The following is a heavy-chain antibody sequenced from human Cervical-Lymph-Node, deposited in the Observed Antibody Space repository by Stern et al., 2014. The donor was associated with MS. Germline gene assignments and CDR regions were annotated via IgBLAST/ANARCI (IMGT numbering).Heavy chain of an antibody. Sequence: VHLVESGGGVVQPGRSLRLSCAASGFTFTKYGMHWVRQAPGKGLEWLALISYDGNHKCYADSVKGRFTISRDNSKNTLFLQMNSLRAEDTAVYYCAKVPHYYDSSGPLDNWGQGTPVTVTS. V-gene: IGHV3-30*18. CDR1: GFTFTKYG. CDR3: AKVPHYYDSSGPLDN. J-gene: IGHJ4*02. D-gene: IGHD3-22*01. CDR2: ISYDGNHK.